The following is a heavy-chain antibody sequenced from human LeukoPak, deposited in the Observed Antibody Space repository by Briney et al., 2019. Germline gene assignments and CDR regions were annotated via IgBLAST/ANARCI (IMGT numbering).Heavy chain of an antibody. CDR1: GYTFTSYY. J-gene: IGHJ4*02. CDR2: INPSGGST. Sequence: ASVKVSCKASGYTFTSYYMHWVRQAPGQGLEWMGIINPSGGSTSYAQKFQGRVTMTRDMSTSTAYMELRSLRSDDTAVYYCARGRWELLSVSSEAYFDYWGQGTLVTVSS. D-gene: IGHD1-26*01. CDR3: ARGRWELLSVSSEAYFDY. V-gene: IGHV1-46*01.